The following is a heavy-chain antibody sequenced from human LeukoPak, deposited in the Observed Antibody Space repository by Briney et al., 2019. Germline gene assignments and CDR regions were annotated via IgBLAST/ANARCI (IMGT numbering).Heavy chain of an antibody. CDR3: AKGGKWDVTPFDY. J-gene: IGHJ4*02. CDR2: ISGGGGST. V-gene: IGHV3-23*01. CDR1: GFTFTSYS. Sequence: GGSLRLSCAASGFTFTSYSMNWVRQAPGKGLEWVSTISGGGGSTYYADSVKGRFTISRDNSKNTLYLQVNSLRAEDTAVYYCAKGGKWDVTPFDYWGQETLVTVSS. D-gene: IGHD1-26*01.